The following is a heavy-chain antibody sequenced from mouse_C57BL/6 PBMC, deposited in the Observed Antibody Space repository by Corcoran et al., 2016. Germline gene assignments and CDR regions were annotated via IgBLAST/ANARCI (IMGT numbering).Heavy chain of an antibody. CDR2: INPNNGGT. D-gene: IGHD2-3*01. Sequence: EVQLQQSGPELVKPGASVKISCKASGYTFTDYYMNWVKQSHGKSLEWIGDINPNNGGTSYNQKFKGKATLTVDKSSSTAYMELRSLTSEDSAVYYCARMITTFDVWCTGTTVTVSS. J-gene: IGHJ1*03. CDR3: ARMITTFDV. CDR1: GYTFTDYY. V-gene: IGHV1-26*01.